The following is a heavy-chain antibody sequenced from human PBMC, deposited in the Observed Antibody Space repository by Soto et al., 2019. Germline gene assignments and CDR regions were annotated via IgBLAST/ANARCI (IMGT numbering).Heavy chain of an antibody. D-gene: IGHD3-10*01. CDR1: GGSLSSYF. J-gene: IGHJ4*02. V-gene: IGHV4-59*01. Sequence: SETLSLTCTVSGGSLSSYFWSLIRQPPGKGLEWVGCIYGSGSTKYNPSLRSRVSLSVDMSKNQFSLRLTSVTAADTAVYYCEWGKLWSRDFAYWGQGAMVTLSS. CDR3: EWGKLWSRDFAY. CDR2: IYGSGST.